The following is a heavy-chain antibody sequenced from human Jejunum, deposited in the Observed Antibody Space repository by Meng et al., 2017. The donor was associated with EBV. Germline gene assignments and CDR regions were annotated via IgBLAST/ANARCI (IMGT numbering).Heavy chain of an antibody. V-gene: IGHV3-74*01. Sequence: EGQLGESGGALVQPGGSLRLSCAASGFTFSTYWMHWVRQAPGKGLVWISRINENGRNTTYADSVKGRFHISRDNTKNTLYLQMNNLRAEDTAVYFCSRDLAGTYDDWGQGTLVTVSS. CDR1: GFTFSTYW. J-gene: IGHJ4*02. CDR3: SRDLAGTYDD. CDR2: INENGRNT.